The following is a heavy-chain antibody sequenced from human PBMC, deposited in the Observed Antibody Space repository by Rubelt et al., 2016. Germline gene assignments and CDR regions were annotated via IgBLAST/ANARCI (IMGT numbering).Heavy chain of an antibody. D-gene: IGHD5/OR15-5a*01. V-gene: IGHV3-30*15. CDR1: GFTFSTYT. CDR2: LSYDGGHE. J-gene: IGHJ5*02. CDR3: ARDPRSPGVWNWFDP. Sequence: VQLVESGGDLVQPGGSLRLSCAASGFTFSTYTMHWVALLSYDGGHEFYADSVKGRFTISRANSKNTLSLQMSSLRPEDTAVYYCARDPRSPGVWNWFDPWGQGTLVTVSS.